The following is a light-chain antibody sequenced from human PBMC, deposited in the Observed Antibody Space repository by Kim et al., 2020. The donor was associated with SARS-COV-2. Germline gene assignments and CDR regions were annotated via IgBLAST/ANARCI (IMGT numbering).Light chain of an antibody. CDR1: SLRSDY. J-gene: IGLJ2*01. V-gene: IGLV3-19*01. CDR3: NSRDSSGNHQV. Sequence: ALGQRVSITCYGDSLRSDYASWYQQKPGQATVLVIYGKNTRTSGIPERFSGSSSGNTASLTITGAQAEDEADYYCNSRDSSGNHQVFGGGTKLTVL. CDR2: GKN.